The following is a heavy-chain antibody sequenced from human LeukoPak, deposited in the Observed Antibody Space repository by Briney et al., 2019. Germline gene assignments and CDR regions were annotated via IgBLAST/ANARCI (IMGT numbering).Heavy chain of an antibody. D-gene: IGHD2-15*01. Sequence: GGSLRLSCAASGFTFSSYEMNWARQAPGKGLEWVSYISSSGTTIYYADSVKGRFTISRDNAKNSLYLQMNSLRAEDTAIYYCARGGCSGGNCPMFVHHWGQGTLVTVSS. CDR3: ARGGCSGGNCPMFVHH. CDR2: ISSSGTTI. CDR1: GFTFSSYE. V-gene: IGHV3-48*03. J-gene: IGHJ1*01.